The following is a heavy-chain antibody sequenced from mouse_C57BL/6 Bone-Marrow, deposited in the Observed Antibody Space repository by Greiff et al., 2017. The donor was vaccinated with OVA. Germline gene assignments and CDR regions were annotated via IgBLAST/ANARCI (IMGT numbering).Heavy chain of an antibody. CDR1: GFTFSSYA. V-gene: IGHV5-4*01. CDR2: ISDGGSYT. D-gene: IGHD4-1*02. J-gene: IGHJ1*03. Sequence: EVKLMESGGGLVKPGGSLKLSCAASGFTFSSYAMSWVRQTPEKRLEWVATISDGGSYTYYPDNVKGRFTISRDNAKNNLYLQMSHLKSEDTAMYYCARDTNLYWYFDVWGTGTTVTVSS. CDR3: ARDTNLYWYFDV.